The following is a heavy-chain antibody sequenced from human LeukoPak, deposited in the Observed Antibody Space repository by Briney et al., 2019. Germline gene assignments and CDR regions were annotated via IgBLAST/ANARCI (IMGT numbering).Heavy chain of an antibody. V-gene: IGHV3-30*02. J-gene: IGHJ5*02. CDR2: IRSDANNK. Sequence: PGGSLRLSCAASGFTFSSSGMHWVRQAPDKGLYWVAFIRSDANNKYYADSVKGRFTISRDMSNNTLYLQMNNLRVDDTALYYCARDLGLRYGSGAYRFDPWGQGTQVIVSS. CDR1: GFTFSSSG. D-gene: IGHD3-10*01. CDR3: ARDLGLRYGSGAYRFDP.